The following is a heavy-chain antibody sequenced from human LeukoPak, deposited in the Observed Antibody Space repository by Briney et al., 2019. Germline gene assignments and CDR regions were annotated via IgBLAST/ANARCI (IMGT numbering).Heavy chain of an antibody. Sequence: GGSLRLSCAASGFNFPTYWMHWVRQAPGKGLEWVATIKQDGSERYYVDSVKGRFTISGDNAKNSLYLQMNSLRVEDTAVYFCGRAMEVWGKGTTVIVSS. CDR3: GRAMEV. CDR2: IKQDGSER. CDR1: GFNFPTYW. J-gene: IGHJ6*04. V-gene: IGHV3-7*01.